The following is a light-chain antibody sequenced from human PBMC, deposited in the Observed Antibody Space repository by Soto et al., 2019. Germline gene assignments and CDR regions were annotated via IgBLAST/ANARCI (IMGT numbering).Light chain of an antibody. Sequence: SYELTQPPSASVAPGKTARITCGGNNIGSKSVHWYQQKPGQAPVLVIYYDSDRPSGIPELFSGSNCGNTATLTSSRVEAGDEADYYCQVWDSSSAVVFGGGTKLTVL. CDR1: NIGSKS. V-gene: IGLV3-21*04. CDR3: QVWDSSSAVV. CDR2: YDS. J-gene: IGLJ2*01.